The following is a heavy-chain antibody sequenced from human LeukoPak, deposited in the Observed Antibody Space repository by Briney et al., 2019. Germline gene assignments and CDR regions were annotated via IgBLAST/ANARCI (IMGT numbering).Heavy chain of an antibody. V-gene: IGHV4-39*07. J-gene: IGHJ6*03. D-gene: IGHD3-10*01. Sequence: SETLSLTCTVSGGSISSSLYYWGWIRQPPGNGLEWIGEINHSGSTKYNPSLKSRVTISVDTSKNQFSLKLSSVTAADTAVYYCARRVGRWFGERAYYYNYMDVWGKGTTVTISS. CDR3: ARRVGRWFGERAYYYNYMDV. CDR2: INHSGST. CDR1: GGSISSSLYY.